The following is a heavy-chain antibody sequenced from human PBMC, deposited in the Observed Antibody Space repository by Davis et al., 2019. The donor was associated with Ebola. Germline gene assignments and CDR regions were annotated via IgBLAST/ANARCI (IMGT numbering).Heavy chain of an antibody. J-gene: IGHJ5*02. D-gene: IGHD5-24*01. V-gene: IGHV3-23*01. CDR3: AKPGEMATIMPNWFDP. Sequence: GESLKISCAASGFTFSSYAMTWVRQAPGKGLEWVSAISGGGGSTYYADSVKGRFAISRDNSKNTLYLQMNSLRAEDTAVYYCAKPGEMATIMPNWFDPWGQGTLVTVSS. CDR1: GFTFSSYA. CDR2: ISGGGGST.